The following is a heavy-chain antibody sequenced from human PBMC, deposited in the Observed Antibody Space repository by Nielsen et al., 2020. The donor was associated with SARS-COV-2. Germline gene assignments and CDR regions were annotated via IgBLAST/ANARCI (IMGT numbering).Heavy chain of an antibody. Sequence: RQAPGKGLEWIGSIFYSGSTYYNPSLESRVTISVDTSKNQFSLKLSSVTAADTAVYYCTSRGDYGDYGELGYYYYYGMDVWGQGTTVTVSS. J-gene: IGHJ6*02. V-gene: IGHV4-39*01. D-gene: IGHD4-17*01. CDR2: IFYSGST. CDR3: TSRGDYGDYGELGYYYYYGMDV.